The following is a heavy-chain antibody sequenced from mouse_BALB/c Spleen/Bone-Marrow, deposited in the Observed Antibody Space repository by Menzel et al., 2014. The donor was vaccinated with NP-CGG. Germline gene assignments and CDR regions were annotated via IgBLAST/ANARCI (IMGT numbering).Heavy chain of an antibody. V-gene: IGHV14-3*02. J-gene: IGHJ2*01. Sequence: VQLQQSGAELVKPGASVKLSCTASGFNIKDTYMHWVKRRPERGLEWIGRIDPANGNTKYDPKFQGKATITADTSSNTAYLQLSSLTSEDTAVYYCARYRLGTYFDYWGQGTTLTVSS. CDR3: ARYRLGTYFDY. CDR2: IDPANGNT. CDR1: GFNIKDTY. D-gene: IGHD2-14*01.